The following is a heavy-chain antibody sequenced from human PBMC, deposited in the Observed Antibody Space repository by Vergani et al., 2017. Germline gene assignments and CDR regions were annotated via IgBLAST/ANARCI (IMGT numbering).Heavy chain of an antibody. V-gene: IGHV3-9*02. CDR1: GVTSAGYA. D-gene: IGHD6-6*01. CDR2: ISWNSNSI. J-gene: IGHJ5*02. CDR3: AKDLGTSSGGGWVDP. Sequence: EVQLEESGGGLVLPGRSLRLSCVASGVTSAGYAMHWVRQAPGKGLEWVSGISWNSNSIGYADSVKGRFTISRDNAKNSLYLQMNSLRAEDTALYYCAKDLGTSSGGGWVDPWGQGTLVTVSS.